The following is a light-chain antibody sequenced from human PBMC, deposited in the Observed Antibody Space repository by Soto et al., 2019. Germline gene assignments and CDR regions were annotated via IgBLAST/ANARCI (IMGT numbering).Light chain of an antibody. V-gene: IGLV2-14*01. CDR2: EVS. J-gene: IGLJ1*01. CDR3: SSYTSSSTYV. CDR1: NSDVGGYNY. Sequence: QSVLTQPASVSGSPGQSITISCTGTNSDVGGYNYVSWYLQYPGKAPKLMIYEVSNRPSGVSNRFSGSKSGNTASLTISGLQAEDEADYYCSSYTSSSTYVFGTGTKV.